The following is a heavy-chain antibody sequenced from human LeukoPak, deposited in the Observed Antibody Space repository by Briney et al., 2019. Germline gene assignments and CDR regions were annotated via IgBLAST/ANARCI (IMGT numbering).Heavy chain of an antibody. D-gene: IGHD5-18*01. CDR1: GYTFTSYD. CDR2: MNPNSGNT. V-gene: IGHV1-8*01. CDR3: ASGIRDTAMNDY. J-gene: IGHJ4*02. Sequence: ASVKVSCKASGYTFTSYDINWVRQATGQGLEWMGWMNPNSGNTGYAQKFQGRVTMTRNTSISTAYMELSSLRSEDTAVYYSASGIRDTAMNDYWGQGTLVTVSS.